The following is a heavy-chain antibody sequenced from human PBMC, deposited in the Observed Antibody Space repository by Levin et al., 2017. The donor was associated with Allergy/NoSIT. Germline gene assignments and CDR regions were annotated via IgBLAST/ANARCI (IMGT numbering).Heavy chain of an antibody. Sequence: ASVKVSCKASGYTFTSYAMHWVRQAPGQRLEWMGWINAGNGNTKYSQKFQGRVTITRDTSASTAYMELSSLRSEDTAVYYCARSYYDYIWGSYRPTRHNWFDPWGQGTLVTVSS. CDR1: GYTFTSYA. CDR3: ARSYYDYIWGSYRPTRHNWFDP. V-gene: IGHV1-3*01. D-gene: IGHD3-16*02. CDR2: INAGNGNT. J-gene: IGHJ5*02.